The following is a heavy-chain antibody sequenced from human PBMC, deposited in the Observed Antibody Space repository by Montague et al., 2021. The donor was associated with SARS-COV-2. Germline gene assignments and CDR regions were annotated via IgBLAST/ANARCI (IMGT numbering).Heavy chain of an antibody. CDR2: INHSGST. V-gene: IGHV4-39*06. CDR1: GGSISSGGYY. J-gene: IGHJ6*02. Sequence: SETLSLTCTVSGGSISSGGYYWTWIRQSPRKGLEWIGEINHSGSTNYNPSLKSRVTISVDTSKNQFPLKLSSVTAADTAVYYCACGEITTRGLIYYYGMDVWGQGTTVTVSS. D-gene: IGHD3-10*01. CDR3: ACGEITTRGLIYYYGMDV.